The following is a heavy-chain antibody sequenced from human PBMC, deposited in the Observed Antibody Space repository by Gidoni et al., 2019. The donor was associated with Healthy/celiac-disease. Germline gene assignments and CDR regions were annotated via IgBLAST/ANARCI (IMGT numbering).Heavy chain of an antibody. CDR2: IYYSGST. D-gene: IGHD3-22*01. J-gene: IGHJ3*02. CDR3: ARQEYYDSSGYYSFDAFDI. CDR1: GGSISSSSYY. Sequence: QLQLQESGPGLVKPSETLSLTCTVSGGSISSSSYYWGWLRQPPGKGLAWIGSIYYSGSTYYNPSLKSRVTISVDTSKNQFSLKLSSVTAADTAVYYCARQEYYDSSGYYSFDAFDIWGQGTMVTASS. V-gene: IGHV4-39*01.